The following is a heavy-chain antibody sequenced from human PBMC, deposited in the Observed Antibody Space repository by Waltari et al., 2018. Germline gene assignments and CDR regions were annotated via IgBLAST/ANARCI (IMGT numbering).Heavy chain of an antibody. Sequence: EVQLVESGGGLVQPGRSLRLSCAASGFTFDDYAMHWVRQAPGKGLEWVSGISWNSGSIGYADSVKGRFTISRDNAKNSLYLQMNSLRAEDTALYYCAKDTGSGYSLNAFDIWGQGTMVTVSS. J-gene: IGHJ3*02. V-gene: IGHV3-9*01. D-gene: IGHD3-22*01. CDR3: AKDTGSGYSLNAFDI. CDR1: GFTFDDYA. CDR2: ISWNSGSI.